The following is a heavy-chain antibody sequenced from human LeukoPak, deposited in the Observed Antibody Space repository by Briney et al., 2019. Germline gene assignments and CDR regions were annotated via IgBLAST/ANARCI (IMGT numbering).Heavy chain of an antibody. D-gene: IGHD1-26*01. J-gene: IGHJ3*02. CDR2: ISPSGGST. V-gene: IGHV1-46*01. Sequence: GASVKVSFKAFGYTFTSNYMHWVRQPPGQEPEWMGVISPSGGSTTYAHKFQGRVTLTRDTSISTAYMELSRLRSDDTAVYYCARARTVGSQGDAFDIWGQGTMVTVSS. CDR3: ARARTVGSQGDAFDI. CDR1: GYTFTSNY.